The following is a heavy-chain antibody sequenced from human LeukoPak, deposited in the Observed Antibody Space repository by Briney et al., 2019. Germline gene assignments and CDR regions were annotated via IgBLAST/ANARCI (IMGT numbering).Heavy chain of an antibody. CDR1: GGSISSSSYY. CDR2: IYYSGST. CDR3: ARDYPRFYGDPGIDPFDI. J-gene: IGHJ3*02. Sequence: SETLSLTCTVSGGSISSSSYYWGWIRQPPGKGLEWIGSIYYSGSTYYNPSLKSRVTISVDTSKNQFSLKLSSVTAADTAVYYCARDYPRFYGDPGIDPFDIWGQGTMVTVSS. V-gene: IGHV4-39*07. D-gene: IGHD4-17*01.